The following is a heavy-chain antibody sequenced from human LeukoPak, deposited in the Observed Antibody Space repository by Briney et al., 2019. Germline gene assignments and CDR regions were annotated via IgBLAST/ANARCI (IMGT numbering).Heavy chain of an antibody. CDR1: GFTFSSYA. CDR2: ISSNGGST. V-gene: IGHV3-64*01. D-gene: IGHD6-19*01. CDR3: ARGIAVAAPVDY. Sequence: GGSLRLSCAASGFTFSSYAMHWVRQAPGKGLEYVSAISSNGGSTYYANSVKGRFTISRDNSKNTLYLQMGSLRAEDMAVYYCARGIAVAAPVDYWGQGTLVTVSS. J-gene: IGHJ4*02.